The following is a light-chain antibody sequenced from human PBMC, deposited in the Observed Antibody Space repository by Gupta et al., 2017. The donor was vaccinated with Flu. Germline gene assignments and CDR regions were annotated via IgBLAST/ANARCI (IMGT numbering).Light chain of an antibody. CDR2: NDN. V-gene: IGLV1-44*01. CDR3: AAWDDSLNGRV. J-gene: IGLJ3*02. CDR1: NSNIGRNT. Sequence: QSLLTQPPSSSGTPGQRVTISCSGSNSNIGRNTLSWYQQRPGAAPKLIIQNDNQRPSGVPARFAGSKAGTSASLTITGLQAEDEGDVYCAAWDDSLNGRVFGGGTRLTVL.